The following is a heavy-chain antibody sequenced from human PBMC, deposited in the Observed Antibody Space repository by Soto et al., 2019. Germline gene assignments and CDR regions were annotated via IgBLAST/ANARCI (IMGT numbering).Heavy chain of an antibody. J-gene: IGHJ6*02. Sequence: GGSLRLSCAASGFSFSDYDFHWVRQVPGEGLEWVSALGAADDPYYLASVKGRFSVSRDNAQKSLYLQMNNLRVGDTAVYYCARGELPDYGMDVWGQGTTVTVSS. CDR1: GFSFSDYD. CDR2: LGAADDP. CDR3: ARGELPDYGMDV. V-gene: IGHV3-13*05. D-gene: IGHD3-10*01.